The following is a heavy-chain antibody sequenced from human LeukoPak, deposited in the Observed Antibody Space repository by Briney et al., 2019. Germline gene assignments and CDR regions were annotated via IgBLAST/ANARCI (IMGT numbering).Heavy chain of an antibody. J-gene: IGHJ5*02. D-gene: IGHD3-3*01. CDR2: INHSGSS. CDR3: ARGRTRSPTIFGKGWFDP. CDR1: GGSFSGYY. Sequence: SETPSLTCAVYGGSFSGYYWSWIRQPPGKGLEWIGEINHSGSSNYNPSLKSRVTISVDTSKNQFSLKLSSVTAADTAVYYCARGRTRSPTIFGKGWFDPWGQGTLVTVSS. V-gene: IGHV4-34*01.